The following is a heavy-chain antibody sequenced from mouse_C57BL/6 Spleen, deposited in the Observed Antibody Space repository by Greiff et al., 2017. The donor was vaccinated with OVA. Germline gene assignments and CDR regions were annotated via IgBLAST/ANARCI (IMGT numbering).Heavy chain of an antibody. J-gene: IGHJ2*01. CDR3: AREGGTGYFDY. V-gene: IGHV1-64*01. CDR2: IHPTSGST. D-gene: IGHD2-14*01. CDR1: GYTFTSYW. Sequence: VQLQQSGAELVKPGASVKLSCKASGYTFTSYWMHWVKQRPGQGLEWIGMIHPTSGSTNYNEKFKSKATMTVDKSSSTAYMQRSSLTSEDSAVYYCAREGGTGYFDYWGQGTTLTVSS.